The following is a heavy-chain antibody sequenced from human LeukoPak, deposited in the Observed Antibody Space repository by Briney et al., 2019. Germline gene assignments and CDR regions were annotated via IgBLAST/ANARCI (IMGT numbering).Heavy chain of an antibody. V-gene: IGHV4-59*01. D-gene: IGHD3-3*01. J-gene: IGHJ3*02. CDR2: IYYSGNT. CDR1: GGSISSYY. Sequence: PSETLSLTCTVSGGSISSYYWSWIRQPPGKGLEWIGYIYYSGNTNYNPSLKSRVTISADTSKNQFSLKLSSVTAADTAVYYCARERNYDFWSGYYTGAFDIWGQGTMVTVSS. CDR3: ARERNYDFWSGYYTGAFDI.